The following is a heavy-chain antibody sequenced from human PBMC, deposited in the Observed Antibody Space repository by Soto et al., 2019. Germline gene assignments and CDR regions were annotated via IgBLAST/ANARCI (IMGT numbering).Heavy chain of an antibody. V-gene: IGHV6-1*01. J-gene: IGHJ3*02. D-gene: IGHD3-10*01. CDR1: GDSVSSNSAA. CDR3: ASGGYYGSGSADAFDI. Sequence: SQTLSLTCAISGDSVSSNSAAWNWIRQSPSRGLEWLGRTYYRSKWYNDYAVSVKSRITINPDTSKNQFSLQLNSVTPEDTAVYYCASGGYYGSGSADAFDIWGQGTMVTVSS. CDR2: TYYRSKWYN.